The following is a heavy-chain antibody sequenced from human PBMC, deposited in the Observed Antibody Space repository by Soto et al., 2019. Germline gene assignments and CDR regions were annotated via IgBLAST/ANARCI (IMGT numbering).Heavy chain of an antibody. CDR1: GYTFTNYG. D-gene: IGHD2-21*02. CDR3: ARGSHYEDYDGDCDY. CDR2: ISTYNGVT. V-gene: IGHV1-18*01. Sequence: HVQLVQSGAEVKKPGASVKVSCKASGYTFTNYGISWVRQAPGQGLEWVGWISTYNGVTNYAQKFQGRVTMTIDTSTTTAYMELRSLRSDDTAVYYCARGSHYEDYDGDCDYWGQGTLVTVSS. J-gene: IGHJ4*02.